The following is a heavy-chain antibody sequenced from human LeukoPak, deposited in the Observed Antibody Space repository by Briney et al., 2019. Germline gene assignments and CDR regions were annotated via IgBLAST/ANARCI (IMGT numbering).Heavy chain of an antibody. J-gene: IGHJ5*02. V-gene: IGHV3-23*01. CDR3: AKDDGVGSSNNWFDP. Sequence: PGGSLRLSCAASGFTFSRYGMSWVRQAPGKELEWVSVISTGGEVTYYADSVKGRFTISRDNSKNEVHMQMNSLRVEDTAVYYCAKDDGVGSSNNWFDPWGQGTLVTVSS. CDR2: ISTGGEVT. D-gene: IGHD3-3*01. CDR1: GFTFSRYG.